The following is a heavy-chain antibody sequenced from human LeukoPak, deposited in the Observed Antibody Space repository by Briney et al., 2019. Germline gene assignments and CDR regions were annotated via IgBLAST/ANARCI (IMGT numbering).Heavy chain of an antibody. CDR3: TTDTFGARDS. CDR1: GYTFSRYW. Sequence: GGSLRLSCAASGYTFSRYWMHWVRQGPGKGLVWVSRINEDGSSTSYAESVRGRFTISRDNAKNTLYLQMNGLRAEDAAVYYCTTDTFGARDSWGQGTLVTVSS. CDR2: INEDGSST. V-gene: IGHV3-74*01. J-gene: IGHJ4*02. D-gene: IGHD3-10*01.